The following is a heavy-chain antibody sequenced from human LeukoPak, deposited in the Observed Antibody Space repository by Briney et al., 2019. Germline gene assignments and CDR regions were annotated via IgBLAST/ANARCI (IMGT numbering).Heavy chain of an antibody. Sequence: SETLSLTCTVSGGSIGSSSYYWGWIRQPPGKGLEWIGSIYYSGSTYYNPSLKSRVTISVDTSKNQFSLKLSSVTAADTAVYYYARDSSWDTAMDEDAFDIWGQGTMVTVSS. J-gene: IGHJ3*02. D-gene: IGHD5-18*01. V-gene: IGHV4-39*07. CDR2: IYYSGST. CDR3: ARDSSWDTAMDEDAFDI. CDR1: GGSIGSSSYY.